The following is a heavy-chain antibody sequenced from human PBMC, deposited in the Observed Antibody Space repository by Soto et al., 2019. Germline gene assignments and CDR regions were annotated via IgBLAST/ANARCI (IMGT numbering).Heavy chain of an antibody. J-gene: IGHJ4*02. V-gene: IGHV1-2*02. CDR2: INPNSGGT. Sequence: XSVKVSCEASGYTFTGYYMHWVRQAPGQGLEWMGWINPNSGGTNYAQKFQGRVTMTRDTSISTAYMELSRLRSDDTAVYYCARDLGYYDSSGPFDYWGQGTLVTVSS. CDR3: ARDLGYYDSSGPFDY. CDR1: GYTFTGYY. D-gene: IGHD3-22*01.